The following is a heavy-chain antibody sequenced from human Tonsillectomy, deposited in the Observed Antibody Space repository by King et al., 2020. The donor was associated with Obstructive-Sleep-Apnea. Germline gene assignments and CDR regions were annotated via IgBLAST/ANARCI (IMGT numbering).Heavy chain of an antibody. CDR3: ARDFRWLQLPL. D-gene: IGHD5-24*01. J-gene: IGHJ4*02. CDR2: ISKSGSDK. CDR1: GFTFSDYY. V-gene: IGHV3-11*01. Sequence: VQLVESGGGLVKPGGSLRLSCVASGFTFSDYYMTWIRQAPGKGLEWVSHISKSGSDKFYADSVKGRFAISRDNAKNSLYLQMNSLRAEDTAVYYCARDFRWLQLPLWGQGTLVTVSS.